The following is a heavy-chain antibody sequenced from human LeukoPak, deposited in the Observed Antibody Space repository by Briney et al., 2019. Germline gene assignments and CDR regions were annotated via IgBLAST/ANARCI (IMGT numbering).Heavy chain of an antibody. CDR3: AKDRDYSSSGASVDY. CDR1: GFIFDHYA. CDR2: ISWNSGSI. J-gene: IGHJ4*02. D-gene: IGHD6-6*01. V-gene: IGHV3-9*01. Sequence: TGGSLRLSCAASGFIFDHYAMHWVRQAPGKGLEWVSGISWNSGSIGYADSVKGRFTISRDNAKNSLYLQMNSLRAEDTALYYCAKDRDYSSSGASVDYWGQGTLVTVSS.